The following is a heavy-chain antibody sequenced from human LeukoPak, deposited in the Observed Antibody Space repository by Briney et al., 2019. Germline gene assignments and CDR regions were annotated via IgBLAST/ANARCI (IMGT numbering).Heavy chain of an antibody. J-gene: IGHJ4*02. D-gene: IGHD5-18*01. CDR1: GFTFSSYA. Sequence: GALRLSCAASGFTFSSYAMSWVRQAPGKGLEWVSAISGSGGSTYYADSVKGRFTISRDNSKNTLYLQMNSLRAEDTAVYYCAKDRWAGGYSYGYLDYWGQGTLVTVSS. CDR3: AKDRWAGGYSYGYLDY. CDR2: ISGSGGST. V-gene: IGHV3-23*01.